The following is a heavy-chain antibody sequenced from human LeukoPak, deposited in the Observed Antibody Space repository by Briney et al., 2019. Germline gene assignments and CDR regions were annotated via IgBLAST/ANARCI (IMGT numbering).Heavy chain of an antibody. CDR1: GFTFSSYW. J-gene: IGHJ1*01. Sequence: PGGSLRLSCAASGFTFSSYWMHWVRQAPGKGLVWVSRLKSDGSTRYADSVKGRFTISRDNAKNTVSLQMNSLRAEDTGVYYCARAPSEIGGYYPEYFRHWGQGTLVTVSP. CDR2: LKSDGST. CDR3: ARAPSEIGGYYPEYFRH. D-gene: IGHD3-22*01. V-gene: IGHV3-74*01.